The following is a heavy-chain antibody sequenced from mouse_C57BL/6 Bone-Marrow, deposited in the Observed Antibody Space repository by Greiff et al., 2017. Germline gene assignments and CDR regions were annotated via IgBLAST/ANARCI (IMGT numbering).Heavy chain of an antibody. CDR2: IHPNSGST. CDR1: GYTFTSYW. V-gene: IGHV1-64*01. D-gene: IGHD1-1*02. CDR3: ARPSYGRYFDV. Sequence: QVQLQQPGAELVKPGASVKLSCKASGYTFTSYWMHWVKQRPGQGLEWIGMIHPNSGSTNYNEKFKSKATLTVDKSSSTANMQLSSLTSEDSAVYYCARPSYGRYFDVWGTGTTVTVSS. J-gene: IGHJ1*03.